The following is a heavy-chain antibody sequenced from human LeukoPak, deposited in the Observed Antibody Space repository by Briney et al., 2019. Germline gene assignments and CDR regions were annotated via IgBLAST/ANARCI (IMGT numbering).Heavy chain of an antibody. CDR1: GFSFSDYY. D-gene: IGHD5-24*01. CDR3: ARDRDGYNSFDY. Sequence: GGSLRLSCAASGFSFSDYYMSWIRQAPGKGLEWVSYISSSSRYTNYADSVKGRFTISRDNAKNSLYLQMNSLRAEDTAVYYCARDRDGYNSFDYWGQGTLVTVSS. J-gene: IGHJ4*02. V-gene: IGHV3-11*05. CDR2: ISSSSRYT.